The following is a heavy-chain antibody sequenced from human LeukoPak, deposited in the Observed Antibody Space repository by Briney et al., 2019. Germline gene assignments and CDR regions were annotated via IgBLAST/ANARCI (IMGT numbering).Heavy chain of an antibody. Sequence: SETLSLTCTVYGGSFSGYYWSWIRQPPGKGLEWIGEINHSGSTNYNPSLKSRVTISVDTSKNQFSLKLSSVTAADTAVYYCARRSERYFDWLPPSYYYYGMDVWGQGTTVTVSS. J-gene: IGHJ6*02. D-gene: IGHD3-9*01. CDR3: ARRSERYFDWLPPSYYYYGMDV. CDR1: GGSFSGYY. V-gene: IGHV4-34*01. CDR2: INHSGST.